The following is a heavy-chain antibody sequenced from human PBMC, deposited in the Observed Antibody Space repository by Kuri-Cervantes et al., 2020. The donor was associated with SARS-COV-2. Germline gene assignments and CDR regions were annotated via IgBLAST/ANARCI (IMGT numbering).Heavy chain of an antibody. D-gene: IGHD5-18*01. CDR2: ISTSGYTI. J-gene: IGHJ4*02. CDR3: ARDRFYSYGYGFDY. Sequence: GESLKISCAASRFTVSDYYMSWVRQAPGEGLEWLASISTSGYTIYYADSVKGRFAISRGNAENSLSLQMNSLRAGDTAVYYCARDRFYSYGYGFDYWGQGTLVTVSS. V-gene: IGHV3-11*01. CDR1: RFTVSDYY.